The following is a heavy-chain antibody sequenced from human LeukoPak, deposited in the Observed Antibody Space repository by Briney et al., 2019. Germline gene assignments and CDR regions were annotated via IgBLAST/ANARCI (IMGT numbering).Heavy chain of an antibody. Sequence: ASVKVSCKASGGTFSSYAISWVRQAPGQGLEWMGWISAYNGNTNYAQKLQGRVTMTTDTSTSTAYMELRSLRSDDTAVYYCARAPNRLCSGGSCYSGWFDPWGQGTLVTVSS. CDR3: ARAPNRLCSGGSCYSGWFDP. J-gene: IGHJ5*02. CDR1: GGTFSSYA. D-gene: IGHD2-15*01. CDR2: ISAYNGNT. V-gene: IGHV1-18*01.